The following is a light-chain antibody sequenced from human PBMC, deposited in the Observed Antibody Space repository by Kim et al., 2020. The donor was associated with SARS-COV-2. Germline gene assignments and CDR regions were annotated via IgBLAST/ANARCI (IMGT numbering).Light chain of an antibody. J-gene: IGKJ1*01. CDR1: QSVSSDY. V-gene: IGKV3-20*01. CDR3: QQHGTTPPWT. CDR2: DSS. Sequence: PGDRATLPCRARQSVSSDYLAWYQQTPGQAPRLLIYDSSSRVTGIPDRFSGSGSGTDFTLTISRLEPEDCAVYYCQQHGTTPPWTFGQGTKVDIK.